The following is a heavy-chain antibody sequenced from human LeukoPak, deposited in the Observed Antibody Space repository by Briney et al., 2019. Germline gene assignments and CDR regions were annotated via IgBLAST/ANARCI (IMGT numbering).Heavy chain of an antibody. Sequence: ASVKVPCKASGYTFTGSYMHWVRQAPGQGLEWVGRINPNSGGTSFAQKFQGSVTMTRDTSISTAYMKLSRLRSDDTAVYYCARGLENFDCWGQGTLVTVSS. CDR2: INPNSGGT. CDR3: ARGLENFDC. J-gene: IGHJ4*02. V-gene: IGHV1-2*06. CDR1: GYTFTGSY. D-gene: IGHD4-11*01.